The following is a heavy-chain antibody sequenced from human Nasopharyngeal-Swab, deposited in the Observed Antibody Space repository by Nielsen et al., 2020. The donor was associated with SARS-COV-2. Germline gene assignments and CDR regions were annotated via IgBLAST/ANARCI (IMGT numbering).Heavy chain of an antibody. J-gene: IGHJ6*02. D-gene: IGHD6-13*01. CDR1: GGSISSSSYY. CDR3: VGSSWYGDYYYYYGMDV. V-gene: IGHV4-39*07. CDR2: IYYSGST. Sequence: ESLKIACTVSGGSISSSSYYWGWIRQHPGKGLEWIGSIYYSGSTYYNPSLKSRVTISVDTSKNQFSLKLSSVTAADTAVYYCVGSSWYGDYYYYYGMDVWGQGTTVTVSS.